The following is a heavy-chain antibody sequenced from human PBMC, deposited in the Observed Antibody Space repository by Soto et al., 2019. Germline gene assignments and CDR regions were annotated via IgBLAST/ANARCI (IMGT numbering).Heavy chain of an antibody. Sequence: SETLSLTCAVSGVPITSRTYSWGWIRQPPGKTLEWIGTIYYHGNTYSNPSLKSRVTISVDTSNNQLSLKLRSVTAADTAVYYCARHDGFSSGWIFDYWGHGTLVTVSS. D-gene: IGHD6-19*01. J-gene: IGHJ4*01. CDR1: GVPITSRTYS. CDR2: IYYHGNT. V-gene: IGHV4-39*01. CDR3: ARHDGFSSGWIFDY.